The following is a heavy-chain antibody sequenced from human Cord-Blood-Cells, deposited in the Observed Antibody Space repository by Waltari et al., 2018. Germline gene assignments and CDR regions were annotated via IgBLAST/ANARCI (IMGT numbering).Heavy chain of an antibody. CDR2: IYYSGST. CDR1: GGSISSSSYY. V-gene: IGHV4-39*01. D-gene: IGHD3-3*01. Sequence: QLQLQESGPGLVKPSETLSLTCTVSGGSISSSSYYWGWIRQPPGKGLEWIGSIYYSGSTYYNPSLKSRVTISVDTYKNQFSLKLSSVTAADTAVYYCARHDPTDYDFWSGYAFDIWGQGTMVTVSS. CDR3: ARHDPTDYDFWSGYAFDI. J-gene: IGHJ3*02.